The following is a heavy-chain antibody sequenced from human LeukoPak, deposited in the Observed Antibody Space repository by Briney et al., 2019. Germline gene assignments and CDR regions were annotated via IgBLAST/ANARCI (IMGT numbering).Heavy chain of an antibody. CDR2: ISYDGSNK. CDR1: GFTFSSYG. D-gene: IGHD4-17*01. J-gene: IGHJ4*02. CDR3: ARVFIGDYGDYQFDY. Sequence: GGSLRLSCAASGFTFSSYGMHWVRPAPGEGLEGVAVISYDGSNKYYADSVKGRFTISRDNAKNPLYLQMNSLRAEDTAVYYCARVFIGDYGDYQFDYWGQGTLVTVSS. V-gene: IGHV3-30*03.